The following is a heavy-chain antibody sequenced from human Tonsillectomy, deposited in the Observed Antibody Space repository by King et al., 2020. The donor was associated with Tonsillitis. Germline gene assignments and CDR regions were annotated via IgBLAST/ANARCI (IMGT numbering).Heavy chain of an antibody. CDR1: GGTFSNYA. J-gene: IGHJ4*02. CDR2: IIPILGIA. V-gene: IGHV1-69*04. Sequence: QLVQSGAEVKKPGSSVKVSCKASGGTFSNYAINWVRQAPGQGLEWMGRIIPILGIANYAQKFQGRVTITADKSTSTAYMELSRLRSEDTAVYYCAREGPGIAAAGTFDYWGQGTLVTVSS. D-gene: IGHD6-13*01. CDR3: AREGPGIAAAGTFDY.